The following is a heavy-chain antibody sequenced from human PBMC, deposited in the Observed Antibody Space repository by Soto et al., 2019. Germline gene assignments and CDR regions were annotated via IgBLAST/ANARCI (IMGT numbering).Heavy chain of an antibody. CDR1: GFTFSSYG. CDR3: ARDKDSNYIDY. J-gene: IGHJ4*02. V-gene: IGHV3-33*01. Sequence: QVQLVESGGGVVQPGRSLRLSCAASGFTFSSYGMHWVRQAPGKGLEWVAVIWYDGSNKYYADSVKGRFTISRDNSKNTLYQQMNSLRAEDTAVYYCARDKDSNYIDYWGQGTLVTFSS. CDR2: IWYDGSNK. D-gene: IGHD4-4*01.